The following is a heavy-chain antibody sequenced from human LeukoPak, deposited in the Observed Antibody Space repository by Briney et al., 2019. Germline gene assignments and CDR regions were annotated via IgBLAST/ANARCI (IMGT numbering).Heavy chain of an antibody. CDR1: GGSISSSSYS. V-gene: IGHV4-39*07. J-gene: IGHJ4*02. D-gene: IGHD3-3*01. CDR2: IYYSGST. CDR3: ARDRSGYSDY. Sequence: SETLSLTCTVSGGSISSSSYSWGWIRQPPGKGLEWIGSIYYSGSTYYNPSLKSRVTISVDTSKNQFSLKLSSVTAADTAVYYCARDRSGYSDYWGQGTLVTVSS.